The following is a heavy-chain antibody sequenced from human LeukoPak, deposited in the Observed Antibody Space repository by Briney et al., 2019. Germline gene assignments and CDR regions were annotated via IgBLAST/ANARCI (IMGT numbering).Heavy chain of an antibody. CDR2: ISYDGSNK. V-gene: IGHV3-30-3*02. D-gene: IGHD1-20*01. J-gene: IGHJ5*02. CDR1: GFTFSSYA. Sequence: GGSLRLSCAASGFTFSSYAMHWVRQAPGKGLEWVAVISYDGSNKYYADSVKGRFTISRDNSKNTLYLQMNSLRAEDTAVYYCAKPWITGTITNWFDPWGQGTLVTVSS. CDR3: AKPWITGTITNWFDP.